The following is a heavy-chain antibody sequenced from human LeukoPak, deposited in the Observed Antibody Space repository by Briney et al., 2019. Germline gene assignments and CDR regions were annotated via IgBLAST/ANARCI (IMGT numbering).Heavy chain of an antibody. CDR1: GGSISSSSYS. CDR2: IYYSGST. CDR3: ARRRYDSRNPSDY. Sequence: SETLSLTCTVSGGSISSSSYSWGWIRQPPGKGLEWIGSIYYSGSTYYNPSLKSRVTISVDTSKNQFSLKLSSVTAADTAVYYCARRRYDSRNPSDYWGQGTLVTVSS. V-gene: IGHV4-39*01. J-gene: IGHJ4*02. D-gene: IGHD3-22*01.